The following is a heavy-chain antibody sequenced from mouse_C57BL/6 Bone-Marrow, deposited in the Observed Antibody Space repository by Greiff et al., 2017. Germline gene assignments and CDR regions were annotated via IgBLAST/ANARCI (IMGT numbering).Heavy chain of an antibody. V-gene: IGHV14-1*01. CDR2: IDPEDGDT. D-gene: IGHD1-1*01. Sequence: EVKVVESGAELVRPGASVKLSCTASGFNIKDYYMHWVKQRPEQGLEWIGRIDPEDGDTEYAPKFQGKATMTANTSSNTAYLQLSSLTSEDPAVDYCTITTVGGFAYWGQGTLVTVSA. CDR1: GFNIKDYY. CDR3: TITTVGGFAY. J-gene: IGHJ3*01.